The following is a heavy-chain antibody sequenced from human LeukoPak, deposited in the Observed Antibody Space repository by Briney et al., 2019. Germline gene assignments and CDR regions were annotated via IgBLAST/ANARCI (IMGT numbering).Heavy chain of an antibody. V-gene: IGHV3-9*02. CDR2: ISRNSGGI. J-gene: IGHJ6*03. D-gene: IGHD3-3*01. CDR3: ARGGDFCSGSRYYMDV. Sequence: SLRLSCAASVFTSDEYAMHWVPQAPGEGLERGSGISRNSGGIGYAESVKGPFTISRDNAKNSLYMQMNSLRAEDTPVYFCARGGDFCSGSRYYMDVWRKGTTVSVS. CDR1: VFTSDEYA.